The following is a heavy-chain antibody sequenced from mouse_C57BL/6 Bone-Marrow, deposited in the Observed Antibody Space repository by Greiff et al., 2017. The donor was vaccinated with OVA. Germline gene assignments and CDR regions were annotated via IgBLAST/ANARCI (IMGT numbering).Heavy chain of an antibody. CDR2: IRNKANGYTT. CDR3: ARSPLLLRYPAWIAY. CDR1: GFTFTDYY. Sequence: EVKLMESGGGLVQPGGSLSLSCAASGFTFTDYYMSWVRQPPGKALEWLGFIRNKANGYTTEYSASVKGRFTISRDNSQSILYLQMNALRAEDSATYYCARSPLLLRYPAWIAYWGQGTLVTVSA. V-gene: IGHV7-3*01. J-gene: IGHJ3*01. D-gene: IGHD1-1*01.